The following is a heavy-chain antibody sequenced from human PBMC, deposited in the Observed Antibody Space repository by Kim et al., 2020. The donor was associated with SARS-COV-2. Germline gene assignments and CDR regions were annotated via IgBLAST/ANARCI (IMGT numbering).Heavy chain of an antibody. D-gene: IGHD6-19*01. CDR3: AKGLGSGYLGYYYYGMDV. V-gene: IGHV3-23*03. CDR1: GFTFSSYA. Sequence: GGSLRLSCAASGFTFSSYAMSWVRQAPGKGLEWVSVIYSGGSSTYYADSVKGRFTISRDNSKNTLYLQMNSLRAEDTAVYYCAKGLGSGYLGYYYYGMDVWGQGTTVTVSS. J-gene: IGHJ6*02. CDR2: IYSGGSST.